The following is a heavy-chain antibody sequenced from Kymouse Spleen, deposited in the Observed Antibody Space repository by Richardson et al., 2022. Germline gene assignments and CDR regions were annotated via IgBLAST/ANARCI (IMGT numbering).Heavy chain of an antibody. V-gene: IGHV4-59*01. CDR2: IYYSGST. J-gene: IGHJ5*02. D-gene: IGHD6-13*01. CDR1: GGSISSYY. Sequence: QVQLQESGPGLVKPSETLSLTCTVSGGSISSYYWSWIRQPPGKGLEWIGYIYYSGSTNYNPSLKSRVTISVDTSKNQFSLKLSSVTAADTAVYYCARGSSSWYGTHWFDPWGQGTLVTVSS. CDR3: ARGSSSWYGTHWFDP.